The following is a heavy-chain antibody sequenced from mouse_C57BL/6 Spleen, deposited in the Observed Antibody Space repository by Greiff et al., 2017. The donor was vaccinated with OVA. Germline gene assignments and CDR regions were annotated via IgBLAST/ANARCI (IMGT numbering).Heavy chain of an antibody. J-gene: IGHJ4*01. CDR1: GFTFSSYA. CDR2: ISSGGDYI. V-gene: IGHV5-9-1*02. CDR3: TKEENKGAMDY. Sequence: EVKLVESGEGLVKPGGSLKLSCAASGFTFSSYAMSWVRQTPEKRLEWVAYISSGGDYIYYAATVKGRFTISRDNARNTLYLQMSSLKSEDTAMYYCTKEENKGAMDYWGQGTSVTVSS.